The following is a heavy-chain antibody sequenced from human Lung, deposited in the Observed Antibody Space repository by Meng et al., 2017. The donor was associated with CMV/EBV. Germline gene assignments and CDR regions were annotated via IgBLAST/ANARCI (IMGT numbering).Heavy chain of an antibody. CDR2: TLPRDSLT. V-gene: IGHV5-51*01. J-gene: IGHJ5*02. CDR3: ARWLAGGYCSDSGCYGVRLDP. D-gene: IGHD2-2*03. Sequence: IAWVRAVPGEGPGCVGITLPRDSLTSYNPSFPVQVTFSVDKSTNSAYLHWSTLKASDTAMYYCARWLAGGYCSDSGCYGVRLDPWGQGTLVTVSS.